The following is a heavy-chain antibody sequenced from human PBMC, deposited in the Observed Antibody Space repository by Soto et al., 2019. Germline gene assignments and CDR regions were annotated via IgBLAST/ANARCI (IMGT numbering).Heavy chain of an antibody. CDR3: ARALEDIVVVPAASYYYYYGMDV. Sequence: QVQLVQSGAEVKKPGSSVKVSCKASGGTFSSYAISWVRQAPGQGLEWMGGIIPIFGTANYAQKFQGRVTITADESTSTADMELSSLRSEDTAVYYCARALEDIVVVPAASYYYYYGMDVWGQGTTVTVSS. CDR2: IIPIFGTA. CDR1: GGTFSSYA. D-gene: IGHD2-2*01. J-gene: IGHJ6*02. V-gene: IGHV1-69*01.